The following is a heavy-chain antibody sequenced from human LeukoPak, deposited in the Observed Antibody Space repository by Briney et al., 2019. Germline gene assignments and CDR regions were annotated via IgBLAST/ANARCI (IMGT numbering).Heavy chain of an antibody. V-gene: IGHV1-69*13. CDR3: ATAGCGGDCPRSGYFDL. J-gene: IGHJ2*01. D-gene: IGHD2-21*02. Sequence: SVKVSCKASGGTFSSYAISWVRQATGQGLEWMGGIIPIFGTANYAQKFQGRVTITADESTSTAYMELSSLRSEDTAVYYCATAGCGGDCPRSGYFDLWGRGTLVTVSS. CDR2: IIPIFGTA. CDR1: GGTFSSYA.